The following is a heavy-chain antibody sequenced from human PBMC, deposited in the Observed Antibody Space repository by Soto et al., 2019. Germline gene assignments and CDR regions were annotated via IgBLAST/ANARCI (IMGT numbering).Heavy chain of an antibody. CDR3: ARETDYYDFWVDS. V-gene: IGHV4-30-4*01. D-gene: IGHD3-3*01. J-gene: IGHJ4*02. CDR1: GGSISSVDYY. Sequence: PSETLSLTCTVSGGSISSVDYYWTWIRQPPGKGLEWIGYIYYSGSTYYNPSLRSRVTISIDTSKNEFSLKLSSVTAADTAVYYCARETDYYDFWVDSWGQGTLVTVSS. CDR2: IYYSGST.